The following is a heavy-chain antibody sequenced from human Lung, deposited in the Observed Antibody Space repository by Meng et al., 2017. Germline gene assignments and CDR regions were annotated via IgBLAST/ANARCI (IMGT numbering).Heavy chain of an antibody. CDR2: IYHSGST. D-gene: IGHD6-13*01. CDR1: GYSISSGYY. Sequence: GSLRLSCTVSGYSISSGYYWGWIRQPPGKGLEWIGSIYHSGSTYYYPSLKSRVTISVDTSKNQFSLKLSSVTAADTAVYYCARVLIAAAGTVDYWGQGTLVTVSS. V-gene: IGHV4-38-2*02. J-gene: IGHJ4*02. CDR3: ARVLIAAAGTVDY.